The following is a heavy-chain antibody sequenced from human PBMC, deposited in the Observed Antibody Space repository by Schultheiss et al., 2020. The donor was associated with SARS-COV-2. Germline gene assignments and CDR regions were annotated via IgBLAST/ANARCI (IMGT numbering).Heavy chain of an antibody. Sequence: SETLSLTCTVSGGSFSSYYWSWIRQPAGKGLEWIGRIYYSGSTNYNPSLKSRVTISVDTSKNQFSLKLSSVTAADTAVYYCARASLTGTTSYYGMDVWGQGTTVTVSS. CDR2: IYYSGST. CDR3: ARASLTGTTSYYGMDV. D-gene: IGHD1-7*01. J-gene: IGHJ6*02. V-gene: IGHV4-4*07. CDR1: GGSFSSYY.